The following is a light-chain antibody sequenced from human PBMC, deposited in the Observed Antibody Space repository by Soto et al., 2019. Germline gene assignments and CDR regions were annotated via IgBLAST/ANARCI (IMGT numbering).Light chain of an antibody. CDR1: QRVSSS. J-gene: IGKJ3*01. Sequence: EIVMTQSPATLSVSPGERVTLFCRASQRVSSSLAWYQQKPGQAPRLLIYGASTRATGIPARFSGSGSGTEFTLTISSLQSEDFAVYYCQQYNNWPPFTFGPGTKVDIK. CDR2: GAS. V-gene: IGKV3-15*01. CDR3: QQYNNWPPFT.